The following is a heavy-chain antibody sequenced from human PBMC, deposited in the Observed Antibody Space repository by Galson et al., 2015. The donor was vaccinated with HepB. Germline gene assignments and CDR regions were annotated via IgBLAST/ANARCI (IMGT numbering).Heavy chain of an antibody. CDR2: IKQDGSER. J-gene: IGHJ4*02. V-gene: IGHV3-7*03. Sequence: SLRLSCAASGFTFSSYWMSWVRQAPGKGLEWVANIKQDGSERYYVDSVKGRFTISRDNAKNSLYLQMNSLRAEDTAVYYCARERGSSSWWGHFDYWGQGALVTVSS. D-gene: IGHD6-13*01. CDR1: GFTFSSYW. CDR3: ARERGSSSWWGHFDY.